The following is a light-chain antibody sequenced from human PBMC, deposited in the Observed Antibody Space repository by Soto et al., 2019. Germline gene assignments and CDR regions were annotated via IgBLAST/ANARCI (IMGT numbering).Light chain of an antibody. V-gene: IGLV2-8*01. Sequence: QSALTQPPSASGSPGQSVTISCTGTSSDVGGYNYVSWYQQHPGKAPKLMIYEVSKRPSGVPDRFSGSKSGNTASLTVSGLQAEDEADYYCSSNAGGDSWVFGGGTQLTVL. CDR2: EVS. CDR3: SSNAGGDSWV. J-gene: IGLJ3*02. CDR1: SSDVGGYNY.